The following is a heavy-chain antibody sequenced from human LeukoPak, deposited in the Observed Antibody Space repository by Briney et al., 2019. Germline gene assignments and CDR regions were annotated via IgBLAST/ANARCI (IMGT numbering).Heavy chain of an antibody. CDR1: GYSFTSYW. J-gene: IGHJ5*02. CDR3: ARSPLGGFAIFDP. CDR2: IYPGDSDT. V-gene: IGHV5-51*01. D-gene: IGHD2-2*02. Sequence: GESLKISCKGSGYSFTSYWIGWVRQMPGEGLEWMGIIYPGDSDTRYSPSFQGQVTISADKSVSTAYLQWSSLKASDTAMYYCARSPLGGFAIFDPWGQGTLVTVSS.